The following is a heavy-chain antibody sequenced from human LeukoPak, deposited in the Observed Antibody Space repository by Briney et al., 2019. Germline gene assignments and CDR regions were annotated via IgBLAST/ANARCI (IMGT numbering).Heavy chain of an antibody. CDR2: IYYSGNT. CDR3: ARGARGGNSDY. CDR1: GGSISTSAYY. Sequence: SETLSLTCIVSGGSISTSAYYWGWIRQPPGEGLQWIGSIYYSGNTYYNSSLKSRVTISVDTSTSQFSLRLSSVTAADTAVYYCARGARGGNSDYWGQGTLVTVSS. V-gene: IGHV4-39*01. D-gene: IGHD2-15*01. J-gene: IGHJ4*02.